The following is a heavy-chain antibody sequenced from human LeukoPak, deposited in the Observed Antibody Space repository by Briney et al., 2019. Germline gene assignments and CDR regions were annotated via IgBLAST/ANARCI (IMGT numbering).Heavy chain of an antibody. CDR1: GFTFSSYA. J-gene: IGHJ3*02. CDR2: ISGSGGST. Sequence: PGGSLRLSCAASGFTFSSYAMSWVRQAPGKGLEWVSAISGSGGSTYYADSVKGRFTISRDNSKNTLYLQMNSLRAEDTAVYYCARSLQYYYDSSGYYLRAHDAFDIWGQGTMVTVSS. D-gene: IGHD3-22*01. V-gene: IGHV3-23*01. CDR3: ARSLQYYYDSSGYYLRAHDAFDI.